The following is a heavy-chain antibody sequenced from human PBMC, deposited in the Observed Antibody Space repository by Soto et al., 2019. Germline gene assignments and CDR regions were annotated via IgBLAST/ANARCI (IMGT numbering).Heavy chain of an antibody. CDR1: GLTFDDYA. V-gene: IGHV3-9*01. Sequence: LRLSCAASGLTFDDYAMHWVRQAPGKGLEWVSGISWNSGSIGYADSVKGRFTISRDNAKNSLYLQMNSLRAEDTAFYYCARALDFWSAYFDYWGQGSLVTVSS. J-gene: IGHJ4*02. CDR3: ARALDFWSAYFDY. D-gene: IGHD3-3*01. CDR2: ISWNSGSI.